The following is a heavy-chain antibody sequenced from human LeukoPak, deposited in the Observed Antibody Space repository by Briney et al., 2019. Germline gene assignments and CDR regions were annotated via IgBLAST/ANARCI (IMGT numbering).Heavy chain of an antibody. V-gene: IGHV3-20*04. J-gene: IGHJ6*03. CDR1: GFTVSSNY. CDR2: INWNGGST. CDR3: ARDGSSTSGNYYYYMDV. Sequence: PGGSLRLSCAASGFTVSSNYMSWVRQAPGKGLEWVSGINWNGGSTGYADSVKGRFTISRDNAKNSLYLQMNSLRAEDTALYYCARDGSSTSGNYYYYMDVWGKGTTVTVSS. D-gene: IGHD2-2*01.